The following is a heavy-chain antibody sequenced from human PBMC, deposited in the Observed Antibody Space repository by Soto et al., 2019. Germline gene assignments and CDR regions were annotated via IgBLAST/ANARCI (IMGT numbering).Heavy chain of an antibody. CDR3: ARVPPLWCGNYYNYPAVDV. D-gene: IGHD3-10*01. J-gene: IGHJ6*02. CDR2: SNHGGGT. CDR1: VGSLSGDK. Sequence: SETLSLTCAVSVGSLSGDKWTWIRQPPGKGLEWIGESNHGGGTNYNPSLESRVSISVDMSTNQVSLRLVSVTAADTAVYYCARVPPLWCGNYYNYPAVDVWGQATTVTVSS. V-gene: IGHV4-34*01.